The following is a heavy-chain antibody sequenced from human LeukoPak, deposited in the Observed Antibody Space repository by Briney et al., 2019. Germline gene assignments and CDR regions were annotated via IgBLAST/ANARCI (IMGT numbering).Heavy chain of an antibody. Sequence: SKTLSLTCTVSGGSISSYYWSWIRQPAGKGLEWIGRIYTSGSTNYNPSLKSRVTMSVDTSKNQFSLKLSSVTTADTAVYYCARGLGDPINFDYWGQGTLVTVSS. CDR1: GGSISSYY. J-gene: IGHJ4*02. CDR2: IYTSGST. V-gene: IGHV4-4*07. CDR3: ARGLGDPINFDY. D-gene: IGHD2-21*02.